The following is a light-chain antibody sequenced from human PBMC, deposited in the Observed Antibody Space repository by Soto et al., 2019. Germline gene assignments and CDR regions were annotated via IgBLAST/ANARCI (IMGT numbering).Light chain of an antibody. CDR3: SSYTSSSTLV. CDR2: DVS. J-gene: IGLJ3*02. Sequence: QSALTQPASVSGSPGQSITISCTGTSSDVGGYNYVSGYQQHPGKAPKLMIYDVSNRPSGVSNRFSGSKSGNTASLTISGLQAEDEADYYCSSYTSSSTLVFGGGTKVTVL. CDR1: SSDVGGYNY. V-gene: IGLV2-14*01.